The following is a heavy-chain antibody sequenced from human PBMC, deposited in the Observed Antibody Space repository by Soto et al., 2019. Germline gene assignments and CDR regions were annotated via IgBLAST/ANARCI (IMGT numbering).Heavy chain of an antibody. CDR1: GGSISSYY. CDR2: IYYSGST. D-gene: IGHD2-15*01. J-gene: IGHJ4*02. Sequence: SETLSLTCTVSGGSISSYYWSWIRQPPGKGLEWIGYIYYSGSTNYNPSLKSRVTISVETSKNQFSLKLSSVTAADTAVYYCARGSEGGSPLDYWGQGTLVTVSS. V-gene: IGHV4-59*01. CDR3: ARGSEGGSPLDY.